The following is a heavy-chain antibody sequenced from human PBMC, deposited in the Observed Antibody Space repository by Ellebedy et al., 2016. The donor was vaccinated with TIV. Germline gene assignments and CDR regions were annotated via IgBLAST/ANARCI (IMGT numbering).Heavy chain of an antibody. CDR3: AKTGFYYYYGMDV. Sequence: PGGSLRLSCAASGFTFSNYAMNWVRQAPGKGLEWVSGISSSGDSTYYADSVKGRFTISRDNANHSLFLQMTSLRAEDKAVYYCAKTGFYYYYGMDVWGQGTTVTVSS. J-gene: IGHJ6*02. CDR1: GFTFSNYA. CDR2: ISSSGDST. V-gene: IGHV3-23*01.